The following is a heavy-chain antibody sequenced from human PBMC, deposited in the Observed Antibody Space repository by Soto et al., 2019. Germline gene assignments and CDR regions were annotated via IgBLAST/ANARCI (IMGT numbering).Heavy chain of an antibody. D-gene: IGHD6-19*01. CDR1: GGSVSSGSYY. Sequence: ESLCLTCTVSGGSVSSGSYYWSWIRQPPGKGLEWVGYIYYSGSTNYNPSLKSRVTISVDTSKNQFSLKLSSVTAADKAVYYCAGKLYSSGWYRFDYSGQGTLFTVSS. V-gene: IGHV4-61*01. J-gene: IGHJ4*02. CDR3: AGKLYSSGWYRFDY. CDR2: IYYSGST.